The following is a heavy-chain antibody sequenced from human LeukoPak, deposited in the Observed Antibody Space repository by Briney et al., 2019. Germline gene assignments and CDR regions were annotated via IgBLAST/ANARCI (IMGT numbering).Heavy chain of an antibody. CDR3: ARHSGSYSSHYYYGMDV. D-gene: IGHD1-26*01. J-gene: IGHJ6*02. CDR1: GGSISSSSYY. Sequence: SETLSLTCTVSGGSISSSSYYWGWIRQPPGKGLEWIGSIYYSGSTYYNPSLKSRVTISVDTSKNQFSLKLSSVTAADTAVYYCARHSGSYSSHYYYGMDVWGQGTTVTVSS. V-gene: IGHV4-39*01. CDR2: IYYSGST.